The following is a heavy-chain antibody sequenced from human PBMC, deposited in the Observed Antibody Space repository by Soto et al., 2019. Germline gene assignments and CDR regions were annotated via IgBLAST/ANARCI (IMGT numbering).Heavy chain of an antibody. CDR2: INAGNGNT. Sequence: ASVKVSCKASGYTFTSYAMHWVRQAPGQRLEWMGWINAGNGNTKYSQKSQGRVTITRDTSASTAYMELSSLRSEDTAVYYCARDRGVRITGTAGYWGQGTLVTVSS. V-gene: IGHV1-3*01. D-gene: IGHD1-20*01. CDR1: GYTFTSYA. CDR3: ARDRGVRITGTAGY. J-gene: IGHJ4*02.